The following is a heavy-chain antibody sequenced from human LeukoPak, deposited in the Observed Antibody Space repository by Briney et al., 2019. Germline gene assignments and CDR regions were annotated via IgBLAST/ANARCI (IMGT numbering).Heavy chain of an antibody. V-gene: IGHV4-59*02. CDR1: GGSVSGYY. J-gene: IGHJ4*02. CDR2: IYYSGST. CDR3: ARDSSGWYRSFDY. D-gene: IGHD6-19*01. Sequence: SETLSLTCTVSGGSVSGYYWSWIRQPPGKGLEWIGYIYYSGSTNYNPSLKSRVTISLDTSKNHFSLKLSSVTAADTAVYYCARDSSGWYRSFDYSGRGTLVTVSS.